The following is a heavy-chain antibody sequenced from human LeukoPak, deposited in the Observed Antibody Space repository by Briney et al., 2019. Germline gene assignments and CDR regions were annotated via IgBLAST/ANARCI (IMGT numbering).Heavy chain of an antibody. V-gene: IGHV3-23*01. Sequence: GGSLRLSCVASGFTFSTYVMGWVRQVPGKGLEWVSSVSESGVGTYYADSVKGRFTISRDNSKNTLYLQMNSLRAEDTAIYYCAKVTYGSGTYGAFDSWGQGTLVTVSS. CDR3: AKVTYGSGTYGAFDS. CDR1: GFTFSTYV. CDR2: VSESGVGT. D-gene: IGHD3-10*01. J-gene: IGHJ4*02.